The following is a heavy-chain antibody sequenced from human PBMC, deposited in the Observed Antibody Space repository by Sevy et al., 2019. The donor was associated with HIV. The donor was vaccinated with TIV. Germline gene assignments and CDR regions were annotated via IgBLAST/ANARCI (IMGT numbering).Heavy chain of an antibody. V-gene: IGHV1-18*01. D-gene: IGHD3-16*01. J-gene: IGHJ6*03. Sequence: ASVKVSCKASGYTFTSYGISWVRQAPGQGLEWMGWISAYNGNTNYAQKLQGRVTMTTDTSTSTAYMELRSLRSDDTAVYYCARINLAVPPYYYYYMDVWGKGTTVTVSS. CDR1: GYTFTSYG. CDR3: ARINLAVPPYYYYYMDV. CDR2: ISAYNGNT.